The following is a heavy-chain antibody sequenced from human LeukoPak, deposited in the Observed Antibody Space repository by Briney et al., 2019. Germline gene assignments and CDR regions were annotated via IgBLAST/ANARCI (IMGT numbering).Heavy chain of an antibody. CDR2: IGGSGGST. J-gene: IGHJ4*02. Sequence: GGSLRLSCAASGFTFSSYAMSWVRQAPGKGLEWVSAIGGSGGSTYYADSVKGRFTISRDNSKNTLYLQMNSLRAEDTAVYYCAKHQQSARSFDYWGQGTLVTVSS. CDR3: AKHQQSARSFDY. D-gene: IGHD1-14*01. V-gene: IGHV3-23*01. CDR1: GFTFSSYA.